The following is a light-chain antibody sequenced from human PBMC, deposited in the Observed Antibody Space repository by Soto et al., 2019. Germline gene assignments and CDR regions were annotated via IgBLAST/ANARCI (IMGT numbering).Light chain of an antibody. CDR1: QSVSSSY. Sequence: PGERVTLSCRASQSVSSSYLTWYQQKPGQAPRLLIYGASNRATGIPDRFSGSGSGTDFTLTISRLEPEDFAVYYCQQYVSSGTFGQGTKVDIK. CDR2: GAS. J-gene: IGKJ1*01. V-gene: IGKV3-20*01. CDR3: QQYVSSGT.